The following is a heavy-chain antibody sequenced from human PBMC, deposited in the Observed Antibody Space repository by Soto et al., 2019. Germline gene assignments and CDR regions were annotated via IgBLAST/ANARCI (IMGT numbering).Heavy chain of an antibody. D-gene: IGHD2-2*01. Sequence: SEALSLTCTVSGGSISSGDYYWSWIRQPPGKGLEWIGYIYYRGSTYYNPSLKNRVTISVDTSKNQVSLKLSSVTAADTAVYYCARATRKVGGGDAFESWGQGTMVTVPS. CDR3: ARATRKVGGGDAFES. CDR1: GGSISSGDYY. CDR2: IYYRGST. V-gene: IGHV4-30-4*01. J-gene: IGHJ3*02.